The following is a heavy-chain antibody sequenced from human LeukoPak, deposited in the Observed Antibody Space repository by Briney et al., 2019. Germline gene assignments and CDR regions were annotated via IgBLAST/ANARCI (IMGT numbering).Heavy chain of an antibody. CDR2: ISAYNGDT. D-gene: IGHD5-24*01. J-gene: IGHJ4*02. CDR3: ARDYVEMSTVRDFGY. Sequence: ASVKVSRKAPGNTFTRYGFSWVRQAPGQGLEWMGWISAYNGDTTYAQKFQGRVTMTTDTSTSTAYMELRSLRSDDTAVYFCARDYVEMSTVRDFGYWGQGTLVTVSS. CDR1: GNTFTRYG. V-gene: IGHV1-18*01.